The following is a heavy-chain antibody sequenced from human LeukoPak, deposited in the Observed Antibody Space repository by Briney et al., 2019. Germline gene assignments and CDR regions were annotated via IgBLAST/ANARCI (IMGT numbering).Heavy chain of an antibody. J-gene: IGHJ4*02. CDR3: VGGPGY. Sequence: GRSLRLSCVASGFSISNYWMSWVRQAPGKGLEWVANIRKDGSDKYYIDSVKGRFTISRDNAKNSLYVQMNSLRVEDTAVYYCVGGPGYWGQGTLVTVSS. CDR1: GFSISNYW. D-gene: IGHD3-10*01. CDR2: IRKDGSDK. V-gene: IGHV3-7*01.